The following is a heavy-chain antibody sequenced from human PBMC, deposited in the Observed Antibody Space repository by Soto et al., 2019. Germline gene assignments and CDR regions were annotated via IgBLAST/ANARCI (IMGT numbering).Heavy chain of an antibody. Sequence: QVQLVQSGAEVRKPGSSLRVSCKSSGATFSTTGISWVRQAPGQGLEWMGGIIPLFGTPKYARKFQGRVSLTADESTNTVSMELYSLRPDDAAVYYCARASPVICGGDPCYRLDSSFDSWGQGSLVIVSS. CDR2: IIPLFGTP. CDR1: GATFSTTG. D-gene: IGHD2-21*02. CDR3: ARASPVICGGDPCYRLDSSFDS. V-gene: IGHV1-69*01. J-gene: IGHJ5*01.